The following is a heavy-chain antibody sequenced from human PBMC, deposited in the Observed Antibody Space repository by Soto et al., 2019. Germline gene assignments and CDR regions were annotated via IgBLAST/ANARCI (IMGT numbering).Heavy chain of an antibody. D-gene: IGHD2-8*01. CDR3: ARGDCTNGVCYIDY. J-gene: IGHJ4*02. CDR2: ISSSGSTI. Sequence: GGSLRLSCAASGFTFSSYEMNWVRQAPGKGLEWVSYISSSGSTIYYADSVKGRFTISRDNAKNSLYLQMNSLRAEDTAVYYCARGDCTNGVCYIDYWGQGTLVTVSS. V-gene: IGHV3-48*03. CDR1: GFTFSSYE.